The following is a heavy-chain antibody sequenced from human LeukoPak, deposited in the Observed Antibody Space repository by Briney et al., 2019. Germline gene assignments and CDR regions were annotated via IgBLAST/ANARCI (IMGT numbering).Heavy chain of an antibody. CDR3: ARSRGLYYYYGMDV. V-gene: IGHV3-23*01. J-gene: IGHJ6*02. Sequence: GGSLRLSCAASGFTFSSYAMSWVRQAPGKGLEWVSAISGSGGSTYYADSVKGRFTISRDNAKNTLYLQMSSLRAEDTAMYYCARSRGLYYYYGMDVWGQGTTVTVSS. CDR1: GFTFSSYA. CDR2: ISGSGGST.